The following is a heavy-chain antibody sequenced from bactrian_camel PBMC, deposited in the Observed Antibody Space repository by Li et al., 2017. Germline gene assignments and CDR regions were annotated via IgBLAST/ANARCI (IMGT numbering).Heavy chain of an antibody. D-gene: IGHD3*01. CDR3: AIQGDQIWEYKY. Sequence: ESGGGSVQTGGALRVSCLASGATHMSSFCMGWFRQALGKEREAVASIGQDGRTTYADSVKGRFTISSSRDNAKDTLYLQMNSLKSEDTALYFCAIQGDQIWEYKYWGQGTQVTVS. CDR1: GATHMSSFC. J-gene: IGHJ4*01. CDR2: IGQDGRT. V-gene: IGHV3S67*01.